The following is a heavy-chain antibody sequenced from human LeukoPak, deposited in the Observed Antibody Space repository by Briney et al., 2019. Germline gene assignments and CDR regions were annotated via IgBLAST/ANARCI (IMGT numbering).Heavy chain of an antibody. D-gene: IGHD6-13*01. Sequence: GGSLRLSCAASGFTFSSYWMSWVRQAPGKGLEWVANIKQDGSEKYYVDSVKGRFTISRDNAKNSLYLQMNSLRAEDTAVYYCARVVAHRLAAAGLYYFDYWGQGTLVTVSS. CDR1: GFTFSSYW. V-gene: IGHV3-7*01. CDR2: IKQDGSEK. J-gene: IGHJ4*02. CDR3: ARVVAHRLAAAGLYYFDY.